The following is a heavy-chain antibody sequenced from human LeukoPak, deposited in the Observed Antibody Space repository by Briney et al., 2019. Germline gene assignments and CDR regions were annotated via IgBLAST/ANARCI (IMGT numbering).Heavy chain of an antibody. CDR1: GGSISSSSYY. CDR2: IYYSGST. V-gene: IGHV4-39*07. D-gene: IGHD7-27*01. J-gene: IGHJ4*02. Sequence: PSETLSLTCTVSGGSISSSSYYWGWIRQPPGKGLEWIGSIYYSGSTYYNPSLKSRVTISVDTSKNQFSLKLSSVTAADTAIYYCARSKVNWETFDSWGQGTLVTVSS. CDR3: ARSKVNWETFDS.